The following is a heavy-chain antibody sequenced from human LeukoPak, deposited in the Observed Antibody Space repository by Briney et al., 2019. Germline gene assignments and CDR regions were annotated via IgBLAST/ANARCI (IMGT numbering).Heavy chain of an antibody. J-gene: IGHJ4*02. CDR1: GYTFTNYD. D-gene: IGHD3-16*01. CDR3: TRSGFGGGVHFDY. Sequence: GASVKVSCKASGYTFTNYDINWVRQAAGQGLEWMGWMNPNSGDTDYVEKFQGRVTMTRDTSMNTAYVELSSLRSDDTAVYYCTRSGFGGGVHFDYWGQGTPVTVSS. CDR2: MNPNSGDT. V-gene: IGHV1-8*01.